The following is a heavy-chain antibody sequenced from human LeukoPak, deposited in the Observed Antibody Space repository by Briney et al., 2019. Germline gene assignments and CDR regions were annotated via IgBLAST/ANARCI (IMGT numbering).Heavy chain of an antibody. V-gene: IGHV3-49*04. CDR3: TREASDYYDSSGFDY. D-gene: IGHD3-22*01. CDR1: GFTFGDYA. Sequence: GGSLRLSCTDSGFTFGDYATSWVRQAPGKGLEWVGFIRSKAYGGTTEYAAPVKGRFTISRDDSKSIAYLQMNSLKTEDTAVYYCTREASDYYDSSGFDYWGQGTLVTVSS. CDR2: IRSKAYGGTT. J-gene: IGHJ4*02.